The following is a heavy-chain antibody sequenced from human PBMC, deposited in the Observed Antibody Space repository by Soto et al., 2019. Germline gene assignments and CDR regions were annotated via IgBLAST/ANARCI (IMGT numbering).Heavy chain of an antibody. Sequence: LRLSCAASGFTFSSYGMHWVRQAPGKGLEWVAVIWYDGSNKYYADSVKGRFTISRDNSKNTLYLQMNSLRAEDTAVYYCARAGGSGWTIVSGFDYWGQGTLVTVSS. D-gene: IGHD6-19*01. CDR1: GFTFSSYG. CDR2: IWYDGSNK. V-gene: IGHV3-33*01. J-gene: IGHJ4*02. CDR3: ARAGGSGWTIVSGFDY.